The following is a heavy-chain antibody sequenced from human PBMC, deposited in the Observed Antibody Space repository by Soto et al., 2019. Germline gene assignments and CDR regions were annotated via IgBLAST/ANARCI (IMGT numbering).Heavy chain of an antibody. Sequence: ASVKVSCKASGDTFSSYSISWVLRAPGKGLEWMGKIIPTFGKTNYAQKFQGRLTISADDSTSTVYMELSSLVSEDTAVYYCARDPLSSFAMDVWGQGTTVTVSS. CDR3: ARDPLSSFAMDV. CDR1: GDTFSSYS. D-gene: IGHD3-10*02. CDR2: IIPTFGKT. J-gene: IGHJ6*02. V-gene: IGHV1-69*13.